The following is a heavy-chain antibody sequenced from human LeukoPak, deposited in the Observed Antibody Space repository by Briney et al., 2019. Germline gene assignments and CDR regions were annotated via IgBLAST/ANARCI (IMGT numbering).Heavy chain of an antibody. CDR2: INPNSGGT. V-gene: IGHV1-2*06. D-gene: IGHD3-10*01. Sequence: ASVKVSCKASGYTFTSYYMHWVRQAPGQGLEWMGRINPNSGGTNYAQKFQGRVTMTRDTSISTAYMELSRLRSDDTAVYYCARSASLLWFGELSNRGGMIYWGQGTLVTVSS. J-gene: IGHJ4*02. CDR3: ARSASLLWFGELSNRGGMIY. CDR1: GYTFTSYY.